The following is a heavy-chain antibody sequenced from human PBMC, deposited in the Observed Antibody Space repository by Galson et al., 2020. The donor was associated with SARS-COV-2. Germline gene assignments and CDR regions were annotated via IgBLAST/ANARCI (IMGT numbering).Heavy chain of an antibody. Sequence: TGGSLRLSCAASQFSVSSSYMTWVRQTPGEGLEWLSVIYSGVDTTYYADSVKGRFTMSRDNSKNMLYLHMNSLRAEDTAVYYCVRDNREVWRGMDVWGQGTTVTVSS. CDR2: IYSGVDTT. D-gene: IGHD3-3*01. J-gene: IGHJ6*02. CDR3: VRDNREVWRGMDV. CDR1: QFSVSSSY. V-gene: IGHV3-66*01.